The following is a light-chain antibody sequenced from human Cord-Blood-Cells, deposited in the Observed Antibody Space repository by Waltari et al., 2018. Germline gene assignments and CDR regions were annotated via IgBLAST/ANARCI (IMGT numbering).Light chain of an antibody. J-gene: IGLJ3*02. V-gene: IGLV2-8*01. CDR3: SSYAGSNNWV. Sequence: QSALTRPPSASGSPGQSVTISCPGPTSDVGGYNYVSWYQQHPGKAPKLMIYEVSKRPSGVPDRFSGSKSGNTASLTVSGLQAEDEADYYCSSYAGSNNWVFGGGTKLTVL. CDR1: TSDVGGYNY. CDR2: EVS.